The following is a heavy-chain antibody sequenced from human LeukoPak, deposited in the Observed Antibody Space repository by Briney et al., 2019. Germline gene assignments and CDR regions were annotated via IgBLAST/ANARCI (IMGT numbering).Heavy chain of an antibody. D-gene: IGHD3-22*01. V-gene: IGHV3-23*01. CDR3: AKTKRITVIVSIDY. CDR2: ISGSGGST. Sequence: GGSLRLSCAASGFTFSSYGMPWVRQAPGKGLEWVSAISGSGGSTYYADSVKGRFTISRDNSKNTLYLQMNSLRAEDTAVYYCAKTKRITVIVSIDYWGQGTLVTVSS. CDR1: GFTFSSYG. J-gene: IGHJ4*02.